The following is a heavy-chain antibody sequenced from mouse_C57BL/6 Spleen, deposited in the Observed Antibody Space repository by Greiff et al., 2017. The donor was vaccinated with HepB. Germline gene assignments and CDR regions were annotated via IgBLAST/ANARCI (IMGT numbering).Heavy chain of an antibody. Sequence: EVKLMESGGGLVKPGGSLKLSCAASGFTFSDYGMHWVRQAPEKGLEWVAYISSGSSTIYYADTVKGRFTISRDNAKNTLFLQMTSLRSEDTAMYYCARGYYSNPYYFDYWGQGTTLTVSS. CDR2: ISSGSSTI. J-gene: IGHJ2*01. CDR1: GFTFSDYG. D-gene: IGHD2-5*01. V-gene: IGHV5-17*01. CDR3: ARGYYSNPYYFDY.